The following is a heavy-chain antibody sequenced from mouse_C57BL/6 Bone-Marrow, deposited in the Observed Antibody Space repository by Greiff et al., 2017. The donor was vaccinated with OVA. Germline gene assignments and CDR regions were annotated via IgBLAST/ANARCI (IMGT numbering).Heavy chain of an antibody. CDR3: ARDRGIVAHYFNS. V-gene: IGHV5-16*01. D-gene: IGHD1-1*01. J-gene: IGHJ2*01. Sequence: EVMLVESEGGLVQPGSSMKFSCTASGFTFSDYYMAWVRQVPEKGLEWVANINYDGSSTYYLDSLKGRFIISRDNAKNILYLQMSSLKSEDTATYYCARDRGIVAHYFNSWGQGTTLTVSS. CDR2: INYDGSST. CDR1: GFTFSDYY.